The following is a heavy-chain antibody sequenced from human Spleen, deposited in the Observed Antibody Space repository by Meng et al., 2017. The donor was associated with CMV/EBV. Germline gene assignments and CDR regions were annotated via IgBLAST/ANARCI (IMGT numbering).Heavy chain of an antibody. CDR2: INPKSGGT. V-gene: IGHV1-2*02. CDR3: ARDVQFGAAGS. Sequence: SCESSGYTFSDYYIHWLRQAPGQGPEWMGWINPKSGGTDYAQRFEGRVTMTADTYTRTVYLELSRLTKDDTATYYCARDVQFGAAGSWGQGTLVTVSS. D-gene: IGHD3-10*01. J-gene: IGHJ5*02. CDR1: GYTFSDYY.